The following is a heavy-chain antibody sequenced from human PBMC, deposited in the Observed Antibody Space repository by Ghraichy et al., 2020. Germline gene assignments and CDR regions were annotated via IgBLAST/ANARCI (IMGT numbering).Heavy chain of an antibody. CDR1: GGSFSGYY. J-gene: IGHJ4*02. V-gene: IGHV4-34*01. CDR2: INHSGST. CDR3: ARQYSSSAYFDY. D-gene: IGHD6-6*01. Sequence: SETLSLTCAVYGGSFSGYYWSWIRQPPGKGLEWIGEINHSGSTNYNPSLKSRATISVDTSKNQFSLKVSSVTAADTAVYYCARQYSSSAYFDYWGQGTLVTVSS.